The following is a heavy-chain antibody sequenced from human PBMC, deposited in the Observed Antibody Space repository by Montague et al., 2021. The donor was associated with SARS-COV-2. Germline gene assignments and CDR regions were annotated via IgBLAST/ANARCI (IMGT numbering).Heavy chain of an antibody. V-gene: IGHV4-39*02. Sequence: SETLSLTCIVSGXSIDRDTYYWGWIRQSPGKGLEWIGSLSSSGSTYYNPSLGSRVTISMDTSKNHFSLKVNSVPATDTAVYFCARPGSVSGWFYFDDRGQGTLVSVSS. CDR1: GXSIDRDTYY. D-gene: IGHD6-19*01. J-gene: IGHJ4*02. CDR3: ARPGSVSGWFYFDD. CDR2: LSSSGST.